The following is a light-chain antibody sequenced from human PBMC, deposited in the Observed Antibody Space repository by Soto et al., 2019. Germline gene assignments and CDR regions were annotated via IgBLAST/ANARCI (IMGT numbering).Light chain of an antibody. J-gene: IGKJ1*01. Sequence: IQMSQSPSSLSASVGDRVTITCRASQSIASYLNWYQQKPGKAPRLLIFATSNLQSGVPSRFSGSGSGTHFTLSISSLQPEDCATYYCQQTRTVPPEWTFGQGTKVDIK. CDR3: QQTRTVPPEWT. V-gene: IGKV1-39*01. CDR1: QSIASY. CDR2: ATS.